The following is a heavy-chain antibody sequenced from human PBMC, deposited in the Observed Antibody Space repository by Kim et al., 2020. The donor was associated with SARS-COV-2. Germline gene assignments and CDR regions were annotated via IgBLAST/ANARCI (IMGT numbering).Heavy chain of an antibody. V-gene: IGHV4-59*13. CDR1: GGAISSYY. D-gene: IGHD6-13*01. CDR3: ARGVPYSSSWYWDYFDY. Sequence: SETLSLTCTVSGGAISSYYWSWIRQPPGKGLEWIGYIYYSGSTNYNPPFKSRVTISVDTSKNQFSLKLSSVTAADTAVYYCARGVPYSSSWYWDYFDYWGQGTLVTVSS. J-gene: IGHJ4*02. CDR2: IYYSGST.